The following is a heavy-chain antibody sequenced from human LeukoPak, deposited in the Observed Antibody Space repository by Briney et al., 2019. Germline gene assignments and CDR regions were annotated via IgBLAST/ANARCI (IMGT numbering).Heavy chain of an antibody. Sequence: PGGYLRLSCAAPGFTFTRYCMHWVRQAPAKGLVWVSRINSDESTANYADSVKGRFTVCRDNAKNTVYLQMDSLRAEDTAVYYCARRVDTAMVTVSTGYYFGMDVWGQGTTVTVSS. V-gene: IGHV3-74*01. CDR3: ARRVDTAMVTVSTGYYFGMDV. D-gene: IGHD5-18*01. CDR2: INSDESTA. CDR1: GFTFTRYC. J-gene: IGHJ6*02.